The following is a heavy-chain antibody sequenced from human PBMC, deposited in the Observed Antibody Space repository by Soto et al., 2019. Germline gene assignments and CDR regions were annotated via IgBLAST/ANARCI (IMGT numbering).Heavy chain of an antibody. D-gene: IGHD3-10*01. V-gene: IGHV3-30-3*01. CDR2: ISYDGSNK. CDR1: GFTFSSYA. Sequence: GGSLRLSCAASGFTFSSYAMHWVRQAPGKGLEWVAVISYDGSNKYYADSVKGRFTISRDNSKNTLYLQMNSLRAEDTAVYYCARDRSMVRGVIIKSFQDFDYWGQGTLVTVSS. J-gene: IGHJ4*02. CDR3: ARDRSMVRGVIIKSFQDFDY.